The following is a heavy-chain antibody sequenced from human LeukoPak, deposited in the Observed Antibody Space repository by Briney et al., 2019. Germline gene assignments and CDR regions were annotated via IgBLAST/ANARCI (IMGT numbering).Heavy chain of an antibody. D-gene: IGHD6-6*01. CDR2: ISGSGGST. CDR3: AKDQYSSSSGDFFDY. Sequence: GGSLRLSCAASGFTFSSYAMSWVRQAPGKGLEGVSDISGSGGSTYYEDSVKGRFTISRDNSKNTLYLQMNSLRAEDTAVYYCAKDQYSSSSGDFFDYWGQGTLVTVSS. J-gene: IGHJ4*02. V-gene: IGHV3-23*01. CDR1: GFTFSSYA.